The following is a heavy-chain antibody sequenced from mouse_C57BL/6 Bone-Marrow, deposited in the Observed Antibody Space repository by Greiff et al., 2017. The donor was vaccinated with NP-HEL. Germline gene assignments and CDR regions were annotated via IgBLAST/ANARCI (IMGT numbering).Heavy chain of an antibody. D-gene: IGHD1-1*01. CDR3: ARELDYGSFWYFDV. CDR2: INPNNGGT. V-gene: IGHV1-22*01. J-gene: IGHJ1*03. Sequence: EVKLQESGPELVKPGASVKMSCKASGYTFTDYNMHWVKQSHGKSLEWIGYINPNNGGTSYNQKFKGKATLTVNKSSSTAYMELRSLTSEDSAVYYCARELDYGSFWYFDVWGTGTTVTVSS. CDR1: GYTFTDYN.